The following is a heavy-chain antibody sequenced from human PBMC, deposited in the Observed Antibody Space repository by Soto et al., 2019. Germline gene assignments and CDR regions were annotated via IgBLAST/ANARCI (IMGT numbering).Heavy chain of an antibody. CDR3: ARGQLCSGGSCYGMDV. Sequence: EVQLVESGGGLVQPGGSLRLSCAASGFTFSSYWMSWVRQAPGKGLEWVANIKQDGSEKYYVDSVKGRFTISRDNAKNSLYLQMNSLRAEDTAVYYCARGQLCSGGSCYGMDVWGQGTTVTVSS. V-gene: IGHV3-7*01. D-gene: IGHD2-15*01. J-gene: IGHJ6*02. CDR2: IKQDGSEK. CDR1: GFTFSSYW.